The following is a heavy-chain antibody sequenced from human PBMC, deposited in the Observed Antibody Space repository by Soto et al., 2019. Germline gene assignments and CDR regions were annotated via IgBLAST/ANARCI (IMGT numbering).Heavy chain of an antibody. CDR2: ISSSSSYI. J-gene: IGHJ6*02. CDR3: ARDYYGSGNYYYGMDV. CDR1: GFTFSSYS. V-gene: IGHV3-21*01. D-gene: IGHD3-10*01. Sequence: GGSLRLSCAASGFTFSSYSMNWVRQAPGKGLEWVSSISSSSSYIYYADSVKGRFTISRDNAKNSLYLQMNSLRAEDTAVYYCARDYYGSGNYYYGMDVWGQGTTVTVSS.